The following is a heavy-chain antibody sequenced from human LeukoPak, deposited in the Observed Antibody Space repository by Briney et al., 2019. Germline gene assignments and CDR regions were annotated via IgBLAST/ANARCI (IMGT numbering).Heavy chain of an antibody. V-gene: IGHV3-23*01. CDR1: GFTFDDYA. J-gene: IGHJ4*02. Sequence: GGFLRLSCAASGFTFDDYAMHWVRQAPGKGLEWVSAISGSGGSTYYADSVKGRFTISRDNSKNTLYLQMNSLRAEDTAVYYCAKDPYCSSTSCYPGVYFDYWGQGTLVTVSS. CDR3: AKDPYCSSTSCYPGVYFDY. CDR2: ISGSGGST. D-gene: IGHD2-2*01.